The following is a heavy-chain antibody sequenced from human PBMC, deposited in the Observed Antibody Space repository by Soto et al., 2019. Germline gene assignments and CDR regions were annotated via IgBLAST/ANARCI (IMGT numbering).Heavy chain of an antibody. Sequence: ASVKVSCKASGYTFTSYGISWVRQAPGQGLEWMGWISAYNGNTNYAQKLQGRVTMTTDTSTSTAYMELRSLRSDDTAVYYCARDAPYSSSSGDFDYWGQGTLVTVS. J-gene: IGHJ4*02. CDR2: ISAYNGNT. CDR3: ARDAPYSSSSGDFDY. CDR1: GYTFTSYG. V-gene: IGHV1-18*01. D-gene: IGHD6-6*01.